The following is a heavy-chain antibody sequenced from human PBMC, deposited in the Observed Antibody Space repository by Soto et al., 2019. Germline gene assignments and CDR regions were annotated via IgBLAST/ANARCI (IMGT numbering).Heavy chain of an antibody. J-gene: IGHJ3*01. CDR3: ASNSGSYWWGAFDV. CDR2: IYYSGST. Sequence: PSETLSLTCTVSGGSISSYYWSWIRQPPGKGPEWIGYIYYSGSTNYNPSLKSRVTISVDTSKNQFSLKLSSVTAADTAVYYCASNSGSYWWGAFDVWGQGTMVTVSS. V-gene: IGHV4-59*01. D-gene: IGHD1-26*01. CDR1: GGSISSYY.